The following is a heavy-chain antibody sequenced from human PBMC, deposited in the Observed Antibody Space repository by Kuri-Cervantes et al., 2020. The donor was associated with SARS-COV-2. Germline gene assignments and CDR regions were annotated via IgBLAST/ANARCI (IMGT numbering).Heavy chain of an antibody. J-gene: IGHJ4*02. CDR1: GGSISSYY. CDR3: ASISLGVRGGAY. Sequence: GSLRLSCTVSGGSISSYYWSWIRQPPGKGLEWIGYIYYSGSTYYNPSLKSRVTISVDTSKNQFSLKLSSVTAADTAVYYCASISLGVRGGAYWGQGTLVTVSS. CDR2: IYYSGST. D-gene: IGHD2-21*01. V-gene: IGHV4-59*08.